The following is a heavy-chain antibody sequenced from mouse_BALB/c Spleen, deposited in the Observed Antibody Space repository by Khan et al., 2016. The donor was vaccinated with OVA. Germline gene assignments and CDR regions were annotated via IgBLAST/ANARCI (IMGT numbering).Heavy chain of an antibody. Sequence: EVELVESGGGLVQSGGSRKLSCAASGFTFSGFGMHWVRQAPERGLEWVAYISSVSNTIYYADTVKDRFTISRDNPKNPLFLQMTSLSSEDTAMYFCARTGYYYFDYWGQGTTLSVSS. V-gene: IGHV5-17*02. CDR3: ARTGYYYFDY. D-gene: IGHD2-3*01. CDR2: ISSVSNTI. CDR1: GFTFSGFG. J-gene: IGHJ2*01.